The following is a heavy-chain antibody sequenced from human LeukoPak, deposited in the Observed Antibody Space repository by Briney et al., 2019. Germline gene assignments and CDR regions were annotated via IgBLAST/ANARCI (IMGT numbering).Heavy chain of an antibody. V-gene: IGHV3-7*01. CDR1: GFTFSSYW. J-gene: IGHJ3*01. D-gene: IGHD3-22*01. CDR2: IEADGSLK. CDR3: ARDANYYDTSRNYYDAFDL. Sequence: GGSLRLSCAASGFTFSSYWMTWIRQAPGKGLEWVVNIEADGSLKYYVDSVKDRFTIFRDNAKNSLNLQMNSLTAEDTAVYYCARDANYYDTSRNYYDAFDLWGQGTVVTVSS.